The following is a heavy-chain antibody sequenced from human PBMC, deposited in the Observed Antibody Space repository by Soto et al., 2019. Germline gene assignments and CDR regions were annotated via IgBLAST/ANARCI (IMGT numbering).Heavy chain of an antibody. CDR1: GYTFTGYY. V-gene: IGHV1-2*02. CDR3: ARDRESYCSGGSCYVLGYWFDP. J-gene: IGHJ5*02. CDR2: INPNSGGT. D-gene: IGHD2-15*01. Sequence: ASVKVSCKASGYTFTGYYMHWVRQAPGQGLEWMGWINPNSGGTNYSQKFQGRVTMTRDTSISTAYMELSRLRSDDTAVYYCARDRESYCSGGSCYVLGYWFDPWGQGTLVTVSS.